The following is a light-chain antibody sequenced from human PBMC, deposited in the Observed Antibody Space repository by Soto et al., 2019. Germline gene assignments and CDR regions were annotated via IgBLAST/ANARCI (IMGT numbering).Light chain of an antibody. CDR3: QQYGSSPIT. V-gene: IGKV3D-20*01. J-gene: IGKJ5*01. Sequence: IVLTQSPATLSLSPGETATLSCGASQSVSSSYVAWYQHKPGLAPRLLIHDTSSRAIGIPDRLSGSKSGTNFTLTSRRMEPEYVGMYYCQQYGSSPITFGQGTRLDMK. CDR2: DTS. CDR1: QSVSSSY.